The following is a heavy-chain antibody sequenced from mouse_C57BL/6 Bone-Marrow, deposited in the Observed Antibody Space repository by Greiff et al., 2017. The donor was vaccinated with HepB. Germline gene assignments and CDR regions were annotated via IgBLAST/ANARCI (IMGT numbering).Heavy chain of an antibody. CDR1: GFTFSSYG. Sequence: EVQLQESGGDLVKPGGSLKLSCAASGFTFSSYGMSWVRQTPDKRLEWVATISSGGSYTYYPDSVKGRFTISRDNAKNTLYLQMSSLKSEDTAMYYCARIYYDYDVGAWFAYWGQGTLVTVSA. V-gene: IGHV5-6*01. D-gene: IGHD2-4*01. J-gene: IGHJ3*01. CDR3: ARIYYDYDVGAWFAY. CDR2: ISSGGSYT.